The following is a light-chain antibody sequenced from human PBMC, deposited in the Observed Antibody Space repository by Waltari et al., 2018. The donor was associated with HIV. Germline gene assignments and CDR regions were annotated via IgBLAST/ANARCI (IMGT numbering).Light chain of an antibody. CDR1: QSISSW. J-gene: IGKJ1*01. CDR2: KAS. V-gene: IGKV1-5*03. Sequence: DIQMTQSPSTLSASVGDRVTITCRASQSISSWLSWYQQKPGKAPKLLIYKASSLESEVPSRFSGSGSGTEFTITIRSLQPDDFATYYCQQYNSYRTFGQGTKVEIK. CDR3: QQYNSYRT.